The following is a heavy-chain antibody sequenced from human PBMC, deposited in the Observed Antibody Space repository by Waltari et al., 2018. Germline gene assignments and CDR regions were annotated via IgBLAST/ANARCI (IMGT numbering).Heavy chain of an antibody. CDR1: GFTFSYSW. CDR2: IKGDGSGT. D-gene: IGHD3-22*01. V-gene: IGHV3-74*01. J-gene: IGHJ3*01. Sequence: EVQLVESGGGLVQPGGSLRLSCAVSGFTFSYSWIHGVRQVPGKGLVWVARIKGDGSGTIYADSVRGRFTISRDNAKNTLYLQMNSLRPEDTAVYYCASLKLVVAFDAFDVWGQGTMVTVSS. CDR3: ASLKLVVAFDAFDV.